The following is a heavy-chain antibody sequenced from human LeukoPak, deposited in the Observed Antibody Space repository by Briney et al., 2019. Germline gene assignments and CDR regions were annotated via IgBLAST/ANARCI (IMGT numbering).Heavy chain of an antibody. Sequence: GGSLRLSCAASGFTVSSNYMSWVRQAPGKGLEWVSVIYSGGSTYYADSVKGRFTISRDNSKNTLYLQMNSLRAEDTAVYYCARVSEGDYWYFDLWGRGTLVTVSS. CDR3: ARVSEGDYWYFDL. D-gene: IGHD2-21*01. J-gene: IGHJ2*01. CDR1: GFTVSSNY. V-gene: IGHV3-53*01. CDR2: IYSGGST.